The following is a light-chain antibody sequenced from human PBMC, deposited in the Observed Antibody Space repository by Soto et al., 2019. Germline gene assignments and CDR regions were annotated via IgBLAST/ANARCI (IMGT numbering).Light chain of an antibody. V-gene: IGKV1-9*01. J-gene: IGKJ1*01. Sequence: DIQLTQSPSFLSASVGDRVTITCRASQAISSYLAWFQQRPGKAPKVLIYAASTLQSGVPSRFSGSGSETEFTLTISSLQPEDFATYCCQQLNSYPWTFGQGTKVEIK. CDR2: AAS. CDR1: QAISSY. CDR3: QQLNSYPWT.